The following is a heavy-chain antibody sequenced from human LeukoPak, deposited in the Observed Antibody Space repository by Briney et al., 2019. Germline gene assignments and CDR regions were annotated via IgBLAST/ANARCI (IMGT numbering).Heavy chain of an antibody. V-gene: IGHV4-34*01. Sequence: SETLSLTCAVYGGSFSGYYWSWISQPPGKGLEWIGEINHSGSTNYNPSLKSRVTISVDTSKNQFSLKLSSVTAADTAVYYCRIDYYDSSGYYPDYWGQGTLVTVSS. CDR1: GGSFSGYY. CDR2: INHSGST. CDR3: RIDYYDSSGYYPDY. J-gene: IGHJ4*02. D-gene: IGHD3-22*01.